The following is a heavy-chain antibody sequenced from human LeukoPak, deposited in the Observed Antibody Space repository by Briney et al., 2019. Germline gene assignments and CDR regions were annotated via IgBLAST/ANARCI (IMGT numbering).Heavy chain of an antibody. CDR2: ISGSGGST. V-gene: IGHV3-23*01. J-gene: IGHJ6*02. CDR3: AKPSCSSTICSPSFYYYGMDV. D-gene: IGHD2-2*01. Sequence: GGSLRLFCAASGFTFSNYAMSWVSQAPGKGLEWVSAISGSGGSTYYADSVKGRFTISRDNSKNTLYLQMNSLRAEDTAVYYCAKPSCSSTICSPSFYYYGMDVWGQGTTVTVSS. CDR1: GFTFSNYA.